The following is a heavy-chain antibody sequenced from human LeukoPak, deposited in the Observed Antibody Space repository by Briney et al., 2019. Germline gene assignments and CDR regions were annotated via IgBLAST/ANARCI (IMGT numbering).Heavy chain of an antibody. CDR1: GGSINSTRDH. J-gene: IGHJ4*02. CDR2: VHYSGTT. Sequence: KPSETLSLTCSVSGGSINSTRDHWDWIRQPPGKGLEWIASVHYSGTTYYNPSLRSRVTISVDTSKNQFSLKVTSVTAADTAAYYCARRLHYYDYWGQGTLVTVSS. CDR3: ARRLHYYDY. V-gene: IGHV4-39*01. D-gene: IGHD2-21*02.